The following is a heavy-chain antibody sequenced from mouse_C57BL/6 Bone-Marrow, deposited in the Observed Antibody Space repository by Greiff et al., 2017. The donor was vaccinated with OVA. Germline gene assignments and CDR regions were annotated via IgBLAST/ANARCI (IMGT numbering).Heavy chain of an antibody. D-gene: IGHD2-4*01. V-gene: IGHV1-59*01. Sequence: QVQLQQPGAELVRPGTSVKLSCKASGYTFTSYWMHWVKQRPGQGLEWIGVIDPSDSYTNYNQKFKGKATLTVDTSSSTAYMQLSSLTSEDSAVYYCARYYDFFDYWGQGTTLTVSS. CDR3: ARYYDFFDY. J-gene: IGHJ2*01. CDR2: IDPSDSYT. CDR1: GYTFTSYW.